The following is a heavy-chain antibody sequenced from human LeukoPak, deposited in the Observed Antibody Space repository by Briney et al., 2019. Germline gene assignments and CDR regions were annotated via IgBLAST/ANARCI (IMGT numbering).Heavy chain of an antibody. J-gene: IGHJ4*02. CDR1: GFTFGDYA. Sequence: GGSLRLSCTASGFTFGDYAMSRFRQAPGKGLEWVGFIRSKAYGGTTEYAASVKGTFTISRDNSKSIPYLQMNSLKTEDTAVYYCTRGGGYELEPFDYWGQGTLVTVSS. D-gene: IGHD1-1*01. CDR3: TRGGGYELEPFDY. CDR2: IRSKAYGGTT. V-gene: IGHV3-49*03.